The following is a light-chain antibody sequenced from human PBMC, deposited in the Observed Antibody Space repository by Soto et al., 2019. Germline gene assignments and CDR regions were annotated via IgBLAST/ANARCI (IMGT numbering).Light chain of an antibody. V-gene: IGKV3-20*01. Sequence: ENVLTQSPGTLSLSPGERATLSCRASQSVSSYSLAWYQQKPGQAPRLVMYGTSNRATGIPDRFSGSGSGTDFTLTISRLEPEDFAVYYCQQYTSSLITFGQGTRLENK. J-gene: IGKJ5*01. CDR1: QSVSSYS. CDR3: QQYTSSLIT. CDR2: GTS.